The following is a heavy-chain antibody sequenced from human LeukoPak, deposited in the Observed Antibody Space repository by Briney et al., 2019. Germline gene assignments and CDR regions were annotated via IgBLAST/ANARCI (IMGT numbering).Heavy chain of an antibody. CDR2: ISHSGST. J-gene: IGHJ6*03. V-gene: IGHV4-34*01. D-gene: IGHD2-2*01. CDR1: GGSFSGYY. CDR3: ARARGLVPAARTYYYYYYMDV. Sequence: SETLSLTCAVYGGSFSGYYWSWIRQPPGKGLEWIGEISHSGSTNYNPSLKSRVTISVDTSKNQFSLKLSSVTAADTAVYYCARARGLVPAARTYYYYYYMDVWGKGTTVTVSS.